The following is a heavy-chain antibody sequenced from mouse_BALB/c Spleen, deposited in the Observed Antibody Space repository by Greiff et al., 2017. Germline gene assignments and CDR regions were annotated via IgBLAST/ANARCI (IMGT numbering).Heavy chain of an antibody. V-gene: IGHV1S81*02. Sequence: ESGAELVKPGASVKLSCKASGYTFTSYYMYWVKQRPGQGLEWIGEINPSNGGTNFNEKFKSKATLTVDKSSSTAYMQLSSLTSEDSAVYYCTREGVELFAYWGQGTLVTVSA. CDR2: INPSNGGT. J-gene: IGHJ3*01. CDR1: GYTFTSYY. CDR3: TREGVELFAY.